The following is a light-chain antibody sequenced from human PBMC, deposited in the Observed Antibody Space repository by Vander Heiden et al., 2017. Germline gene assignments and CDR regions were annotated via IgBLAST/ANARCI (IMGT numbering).Light chain of an antibody. CDR1: QSISSY. J-gene: IGKJ2*02. V-gene: IGKV1-39*01. Sequence: DIKMTQSSPSLSASVGDRVTITCRASQSISSYLNWYQQKPGKAPKLLIYAAYSLRSGVPSRFSGSGSGADFTLPISSLQPEDFATYYCQQSYSTPPCTFGQGTKVEIK. CDR2: AAY. CDR3: QQSYSTPPCT.